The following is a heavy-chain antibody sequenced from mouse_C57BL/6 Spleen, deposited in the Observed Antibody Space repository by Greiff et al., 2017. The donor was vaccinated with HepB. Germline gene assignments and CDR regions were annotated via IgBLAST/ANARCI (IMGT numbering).Heavy chain of an antibody. CDR2: IYPGSGST. Sequence: VQLQQPGAELVKPGASVKMSCKASGYTFTSYWITWVKQRPGQGLEWIGDIYPGSGSTNYNEKFKSKATLTVDTSSSTAYMQLSSLTSEDSAVYYCARSLYDGYYPFAYWGQGTLVTVSA. CDR3: ARSLYDGYYPFAY. J-gene: IGHJ3*01. D-gene: IGHD2-3*01. V-gene: IGHV1-55*01. CDR1: GYTFTSYW.